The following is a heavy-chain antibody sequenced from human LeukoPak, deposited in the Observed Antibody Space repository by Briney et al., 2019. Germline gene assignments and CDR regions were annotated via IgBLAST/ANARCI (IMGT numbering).Heavy chain of an antibody. CDR2: MNPNSGNT. CDR1: GYTFTSYD. CDR3: ARGSIRRNYYDSSGPEN. D-gene: IGHD3-22*01. Sequence: ASVKVSCKASGYTFTSYDINWVRQATGQGLEWMGWMNPNSGNTGYAQKFQGRVTITRNTSISTAYMELSSLRSEDTAVYYCARGSIRRNYYDSSGPENWGQGTLVTVSS. J-gene: IGHJ4*02. V-gene: IGHV1-8*03.